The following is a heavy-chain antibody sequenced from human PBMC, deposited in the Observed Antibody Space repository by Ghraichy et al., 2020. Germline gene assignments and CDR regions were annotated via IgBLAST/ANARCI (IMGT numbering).Heavy chain of an antibody. D-gene: IGHD2-15*01. CDR2: ISGSGGST. V-gene: IGHV3-23*01. Sequence: WGSLRLSCAASGFTFSSYAMSWVRQAPGKGLEWVSAISGSGGSTYYADSVKGRFTISRDNSKNTLYLQMNSLRAEDTAVYYCARGYCSGGSCYSEDYWGQGTLLTVSS. CDR1: GFTFSSYA. J-gene: IGHJ4*02. CDR3: ARGYCSGGSCYSEDY.